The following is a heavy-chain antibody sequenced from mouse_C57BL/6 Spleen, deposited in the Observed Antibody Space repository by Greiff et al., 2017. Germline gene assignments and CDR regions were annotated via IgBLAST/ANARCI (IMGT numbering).Heavy chain of an antibody. D-gene: IGHD1-1*01. CDR2: IEPSDSYT. J-gene: IGHJ4*01. V-gene: IGHV1-59*01. CDR3: ARFPHYYGSTHAMDY. CDR1: GYTFTSYW. Sequence: QVQLQQPGAELVRPGTSVKLSCKASGYTFTSYWMHWVKQRPGQGLEWIGVIEPSDSYTNYNQKFKGKATLTVDTSSSTAYMQLSSLTSEDSAVYYCARFPHYYGSTHAMDYWGQGTSLTVSS.